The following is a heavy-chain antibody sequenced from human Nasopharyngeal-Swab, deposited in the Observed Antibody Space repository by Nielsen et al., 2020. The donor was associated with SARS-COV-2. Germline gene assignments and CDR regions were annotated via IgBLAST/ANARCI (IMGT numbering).Heavy chain of an antibody. D-gene: IGHD1-26*01. V-gene: IGHV1-2*06. J-gene: IGHJ4*02. CDR2: INPNSGGT. CDR3: ARLEWEPQY. Sequence: WLRQAPGQGLEWMGRINPNSGGTNYAQKFQGRVTMTRDTSISTAYMELSRLRSDDTAVYYCARLEWEPQYWGQGTLVTVSS.